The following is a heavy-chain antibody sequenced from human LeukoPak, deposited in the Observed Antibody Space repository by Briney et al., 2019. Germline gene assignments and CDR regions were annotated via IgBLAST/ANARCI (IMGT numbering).Heavy chain of an antibody. J-gene: IGHJ4*02. CDR3: AGGRYSSSWYGLYY. CDR2: IYTSGST. CDR1: GGSISSYY. Sequence: PSETLSLTCTVSGGSISSYYWSWIRQPAGKGLEWIGRIYTSGSTNYNPSLKSRVTMSVDTSKNQFSLKLSSVTAAATAVYYCAGGRYSSSWYGLYYWGQGTLVTVSS. D-gene: IGHD6-13*01. V-gene: IGHV4-4*07.